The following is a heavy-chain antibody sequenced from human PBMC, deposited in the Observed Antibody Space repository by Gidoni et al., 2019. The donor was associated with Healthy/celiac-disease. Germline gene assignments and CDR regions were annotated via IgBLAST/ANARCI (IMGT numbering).Heavy chain of an antibody. CDR2: ISYDGSNK. D-gene: IGHD4-17*01. CDR3: AMTTVTTGFDY. V-gene: IGHV3-30*03. CDR1: GFTFSSYG. Sequence: QVQLVESGGGVVQPGRSLSLSCAASGFTFSSYGMHWVRQATGKGLEWVAFISYDGSNKYYADSVKGRFTISRDNSKNTLYLQMNSLRAEDTAVYYCAMTTVTTGFDYWGQGTLVTVSS. J-gene: IGHJ4*02.